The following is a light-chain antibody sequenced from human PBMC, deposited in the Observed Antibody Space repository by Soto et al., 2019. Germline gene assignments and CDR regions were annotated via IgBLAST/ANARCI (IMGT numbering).Light chain of an antibody. CDR3: CSYAGSSTLV. CDR2: EVS. Sequence: QSALTQPASVSGSPGQSITISCTGTSSDVGSYNLVSWYQHHPGKAPKLIIYEVSKRSSGVSNRFSGSKSGNTASLTISGLQAEDEADYYCCSYAGSSTLVFGTGTKLTVL. CDR1: SSDVGSYNL. J-gene: IGLJ1*01. V-gene: IGLV2-23*02.